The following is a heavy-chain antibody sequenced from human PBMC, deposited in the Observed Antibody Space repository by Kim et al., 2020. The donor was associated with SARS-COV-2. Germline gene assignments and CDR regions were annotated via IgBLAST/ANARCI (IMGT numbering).Heavy chain of an antibody. Sequence: YADFGKSRFTISRDNSKNTLFLQMHSLGAEDTAVYYCAKGRGANNYSFDFWGQGTLATVSS. J-gene: IGHJ4*02. V-gene: IGHV3-23*01. CDR3: AKGRGANNYSFDF. D-gene: IGHD1-1*01.